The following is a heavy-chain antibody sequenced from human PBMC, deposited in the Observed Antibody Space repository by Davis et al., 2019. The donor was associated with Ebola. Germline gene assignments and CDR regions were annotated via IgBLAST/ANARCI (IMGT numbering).Heavy chain of an antibody. CDR2: ISTNGETT. J-gene: IGHJ4*02. Sequence: PGGSLRLSCSASGFTFSSYAMHWVRQAPGKGLESVSRISTNGETTYYADSVKGRFTISRDNSKDTLYLHMRSLTTEDTAVYYCVKDRFTVVVVHGGFDYWGQGTLVTVSS. V-gene: IGHV3-64D*06. CDR3: VKDRFTVVVVHGGFDY. D-gene: IGHD2-15*01. CDR1: GFTFSSYA.